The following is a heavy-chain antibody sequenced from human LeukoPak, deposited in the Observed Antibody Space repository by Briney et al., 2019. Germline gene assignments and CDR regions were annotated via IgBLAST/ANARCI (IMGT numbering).Heavy chain of an antibody. J-gene: IGHJ3*02. V-gene: IGHV4-39*07. CDR3: ASSIYPFHGYLWAFDI. D-gene: IGHD5-24*01. Sequence: SETLSLTCTVSGGSISSSSYYWGWIRQPPGKGLEWIGSIYYSGSTYYNPSLKSRVTILVDTSKNQFSLKLSSVTAADTAVYYCASSIYPFHGYLWAFDIWGQGTMVTVSS. CDR1: GGSISSSSYY. CDR2: IYYSGST.